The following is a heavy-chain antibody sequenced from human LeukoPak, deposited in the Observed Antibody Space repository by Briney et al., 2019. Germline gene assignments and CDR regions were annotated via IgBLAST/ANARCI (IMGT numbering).Heavy chain of an antibody. CDR3: TRVFAAEGYYFDY. V-gene: IGHV3-49*03. J-gene: IGHJ4*02. CDR2: IRSKAYGGTT. D-gene: IGHD6-13*01. Sequence: GGSLRLSCTASGFTFGDYAMSWFRQAPGKGLEWVGFIRSKAYGGTTEYAASVKGRFTISRDDSKSIAYLQMNSLNTEDTAVYYCTRVFAAEGYYFDYWGQGTLVTVSS. CDR1: GFTFGDYA.